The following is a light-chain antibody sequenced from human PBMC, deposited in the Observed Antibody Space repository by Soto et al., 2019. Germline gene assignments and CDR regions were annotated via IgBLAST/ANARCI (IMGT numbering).Light chain of an antibody. Sequence: QSALPQPPSASRSPGQSVTISCTGTSSDVGGYNYVSWYQQHPGKAPKLMIYEVTKRPSGVHDRFSGSKSGNTASLTVSGLQADDEAAYYCSSYAGSNIFHVFGTVTKLTVL. CDR1: SSDVGGYNY. CDR2: EVT. CDR3: SSYAGSNIFHV. J-gene: IGLJ1*01. V-gene: IGLV2-8*01.